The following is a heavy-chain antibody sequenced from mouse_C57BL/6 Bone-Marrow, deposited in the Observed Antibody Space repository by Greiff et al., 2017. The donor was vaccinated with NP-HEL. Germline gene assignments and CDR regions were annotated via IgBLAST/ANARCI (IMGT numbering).Heavy chain of an antibody. CDR2: IDPETGGT. D-gene: IGHD1-1*01. J-gene: IGHJ2*01. V-gene: IGHV1-15*01. Sequence: VQLQQSGAELVRPGASVTLSCKASGYTFTDYEMHWVKQTPVHGLEWIGAIDPETGGTAYNQKFKGKAILTADKSSSTAYMELRSLTSEDSAVYYCTRRGTTVPQYYFDYWGKGTTLTVSS. CDR3: TRRGTTVPQYYFDY. CDR1: GYTFTDYE.